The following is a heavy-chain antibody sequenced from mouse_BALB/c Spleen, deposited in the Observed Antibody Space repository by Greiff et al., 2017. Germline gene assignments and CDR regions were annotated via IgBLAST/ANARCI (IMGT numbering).Heavy chain of an antibody. CDR1: GYSITSDYA. CDR3: AREASTMITTYAMDY. CDR2: ISYSGST. J-gene: IGHJ4*01. V-gene: IGHV3-2*02. Sequence: EVQLQESGPGLVEPSQSLSLTCTVTGYSITSDYAWNWIRQFPGNKLEWMGYISYSGSTSYNPSLKSRISITRDTSKNQFFLQLNSVTTEDTATYYCAREASTMITTYAMDYWGQGTSVTVSS. D-gene: IGHD2-4*01.